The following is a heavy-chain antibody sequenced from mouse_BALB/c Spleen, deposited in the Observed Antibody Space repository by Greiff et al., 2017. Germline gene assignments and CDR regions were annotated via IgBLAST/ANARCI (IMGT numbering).Heavy chain of an antibody. Sequence: QVQLKQPGAELVKPGTSVKLSCKASGYNFTSYWINWVKLRPGQGLEWIGDIYPGSGSTNYNEKFKSKATLTVDTSSSTAYMQLSSLASEDSALYYCARSALAFDYWGQGTTLTVSS. J-gene: IGHJ2*01. CDR1: GYNFTSYW. CDR3: ARSALAFDY. CDR2: IYPGSGST. V-gene: IGHV1-55*01.